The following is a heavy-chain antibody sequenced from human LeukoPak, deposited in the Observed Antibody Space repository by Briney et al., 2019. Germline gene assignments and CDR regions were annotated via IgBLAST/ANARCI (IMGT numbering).Heavy chain of an antibody. CDR2: IYYSGST. CDR3: ARRYSSGWYYFDY. CDR1: GGSISSYY. D-gene: IGHD6-19*01. J-gene: IGHJ4*02. V-gene: IGHV4-59*08. Sequence: PSETLSLTCTVSGGSISSYYWSWIRQPPGKGLEWIGYIYYSGSTNYNPSLKSRVTISVDTSKNQFSLKLSSVTAADTAVYYCARRYSSGWYYFDYWGPGNLVTVSS.